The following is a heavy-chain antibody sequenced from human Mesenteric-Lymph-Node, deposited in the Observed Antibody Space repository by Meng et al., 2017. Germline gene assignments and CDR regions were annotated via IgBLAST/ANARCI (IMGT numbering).Heavy chain of an antibody. J-gene: IGHJ3*02. D-gene: IGHD4-17*01. V-gene: IGHV4-34*01. CDR2: INHSGST. CDR1: GGSFSGYY. Sequence: SETLSLTCAVYGGSFSGYYWSWIRQPPGKGLEWIGEINHSGSTNYNPSLKSRVTISVDTSKNQFSLKLSSVTAADTAVYYCATYGDYGGHDAFDIWGQGTMVTFSS. CDR3: ATYGDYGGHDAFDI.